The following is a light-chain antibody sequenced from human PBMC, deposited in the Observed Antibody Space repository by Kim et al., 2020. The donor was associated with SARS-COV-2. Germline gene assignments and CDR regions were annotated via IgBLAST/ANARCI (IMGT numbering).Light chain of an antibody. V-gene: IGKV1-27*01. CDR1: QDIGNF. CDR2: AAS. Sequence: DIKMTQSPSSLSASVGDRVTITYRASQDIGNFLAWYQQKPGKVPRVLIYAASALHSGVPSRFSGSGSGTDFTLTISSLQPEDVGSYYCLKYNSAPWTYGHGTKVEIK. CDR3: LKYNSAPWT. J-gene: IGKJ1*01.